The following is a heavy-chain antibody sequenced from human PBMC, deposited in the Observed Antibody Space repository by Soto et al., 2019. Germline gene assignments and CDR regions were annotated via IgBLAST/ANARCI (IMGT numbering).Heavy chain of an antibody. CDR3: TRNEATFNFDY. V-gene: IGHV1-2*02. D-gene: IGHD5-12*01. J-gene: IGHJ4*01. CDR1: GYMFTGYY. Sequence: GASVKVSCKASGYMFTGYYIHWVRRAPGQGPEWMGWINPDSGGTNYQQKFQGRVTMTRDTSISTAYMELSSLRSDDTAVYYCTRNEATFNFDYWGQGTLVTVSS. CDR2: INPDSGGT.